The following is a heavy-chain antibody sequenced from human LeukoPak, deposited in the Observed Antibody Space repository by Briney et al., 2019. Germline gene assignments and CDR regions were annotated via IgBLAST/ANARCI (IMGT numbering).Heavy chain of an antibody. CDR3: AKARGEIVVVVAANDY. CDR2: ISSGSSFM. D-gene: IGHD2-15*01. J-gene: IGHJ4*02. CDR1: GFTISRYS. V-gene: IGHV3-21*04. Sequence: PGGSLRLSCAASGFTISRYSMNWVRQAPGKGLEWVSSISSGSSFMYYADSVKGRFTISRDNAKNSLYLQMNSLRAEDTAVYYCAKARGEIVVVVAANDYWGQGTLVTVSS.